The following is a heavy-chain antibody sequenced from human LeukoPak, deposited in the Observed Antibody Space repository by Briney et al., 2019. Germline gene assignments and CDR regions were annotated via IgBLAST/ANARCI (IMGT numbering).Heavy chain of an antibody. CDR2: IYYSGST. J-gene: IGHJ6*02. CDR1: GGSISSGGYY. V-gene: IGHV4-31*03. Sequence: SETLSLTCTVSGGSISSGGYYWSWIRQHPGKGLEWIGYIYYSGSTYYNPSLKSRVTISVDTSKNQFSLKLSSVTAADTAVYYCARALGYCSGGSCYPPLYYYYGMDVWGQGITVTVSS. D-gene: IGHD2-15*01. CDR3: ARALGYCSGGSCYPPLYYYYGMDV.